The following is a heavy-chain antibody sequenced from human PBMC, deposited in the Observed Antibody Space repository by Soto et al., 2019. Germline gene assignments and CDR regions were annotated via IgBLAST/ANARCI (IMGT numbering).Heavy chain of an antibody. V-gene: IGHV4-59*01. Sequence: SETLSLTCTVSGGSISSYYWSWIRQPPGKGLEWIGYIYYSGSTNYNPSLKSRVTISVDTSKNQFSLKLSSVTAADTAVYYCGRGGYYYDTGFDPWGQGPLVTVSS. CDR2: IYYSGST. CDR3: GRGGYYYDTGFDP. D-gene: IGHD3-22*01. CDR1: GGSISSYY. J-gene: IGHJ5*02.